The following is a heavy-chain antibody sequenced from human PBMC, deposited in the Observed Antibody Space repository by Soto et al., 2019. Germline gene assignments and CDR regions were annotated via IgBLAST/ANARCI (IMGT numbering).Heavy chain of an antibody. D-gene: IGHD2-2*01. CDR1: DGYIRSRDYY. V-gene: IGHV4-30-4*01. CDR2: IYYSGST. J-gene: IGHJ6*02. CDR3: ARVNQLLLYGYDYYGMDV. Sequence: QSHTYTVSDGYIRSRDYYWSWIRQPPGKGLEWIGYIYYSGSTYYNPSLKSRVTISVDTSKNQFSLKLSSVTAADTAVYYCARVNQLLLYGYDYYGMDVWGQVTTV.